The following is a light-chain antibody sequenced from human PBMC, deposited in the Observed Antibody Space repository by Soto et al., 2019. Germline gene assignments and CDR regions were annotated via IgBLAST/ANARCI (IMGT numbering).Light chain of an antibody. J-gene: IGKJ3*01. CDR1: QGISSY. CDR2: AAS. V-gene: IGKV1-8*01. CDR3: QQYYSYSVT. Sequence: AIRMTQSPSSLSASTGDRVTITCRASQGISSYLAWYQQKPGKAPKLLIYAASTLQSGVPSRFSGSGKAWTDFTLTISCLQSEDFATYYCQQYYSYSVTFGPGTKVDIK.